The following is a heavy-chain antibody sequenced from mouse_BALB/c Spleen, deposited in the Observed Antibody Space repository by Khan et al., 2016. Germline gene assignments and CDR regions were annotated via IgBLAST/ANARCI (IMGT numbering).Heavy chain of an antibody. Sequence: EVKLLESGGGLVQPGGSLKLSCAASEFDFSRYWMSWVRQAPGKGLEWIGEINPESSTINYTPFLKDQFIISRDNAKNTLCLQMSKVRSEDTALYYCARAGYYGYLAYWGQGTLVTVSA. CDR3: ARAGYYGYLAY. V-gene: IGHV4-1*02. J-gene: IGHJ3*01. CDR1: EFDFSRYW. CDR2: INPESSTI. D-gene: IGHD1-1*01.